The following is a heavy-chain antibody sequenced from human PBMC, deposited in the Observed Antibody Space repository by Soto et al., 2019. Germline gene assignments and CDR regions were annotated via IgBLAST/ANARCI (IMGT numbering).Heavy chain of an antibody. CDR1: GGTFTSDA. V-gene: IGHV1-69*01. CDR2: IIPLFGTP. D-gene: IGHD3-16*01. CDR3: ASGVGITFGGGTREFDV. Sequence: QVQLEQSGAEVKKPGSSVRVACKASGGTFTSDAISWVRQAPGQGLEWMGRIIPLFGTPNYAQQFQGRVTIVAEESTSTVYMELNSLRSEDTAVYYCASGVGITFGGGTREFDVWGQGTPVTVFS. J-gene: IGHJ4*02.